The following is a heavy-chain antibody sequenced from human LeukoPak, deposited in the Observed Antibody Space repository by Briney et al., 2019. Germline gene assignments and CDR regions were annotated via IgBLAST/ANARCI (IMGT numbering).Heavy chain of an antibody. J-gene: IGHJ4*02. CDR3: ARERGGYSGYDPLDY. CDR2: LWYDGSNK. D-gene: IGHD5-12*01. V-gene: IGHV3-33*01. Sequence: GGSLRLSCAASGFTFSSYGMHWVRQAPGKGLEWVAVLWYDGSNKYYADSVKGRFTISRDNSKNTLYLQMNSLRAEDTAVYYCARERGGYSGYDPLDYWGQGTLVTVPS. CDR1: GFTFSSYG.